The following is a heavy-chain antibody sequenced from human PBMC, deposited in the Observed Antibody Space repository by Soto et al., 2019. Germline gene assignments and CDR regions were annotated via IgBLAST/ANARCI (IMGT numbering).Heavy chain of an antibody. Sequence: GGSLRLSCAASGVTFTSYAMTWVRQVPGEGLQWVSSISKSGDSTYYADSEKGRFTTSRDNSKNTLYLQMNSLRAEDTAIYYCAKGSFGFDYWGQGTLVTVSS. CDR1: GVTFTSYA. CDR3: AKGSFGFDY. D-gene: IGHD3-10*01. J-gene: IGHJ4*02. CDR2: ISKSGDST. V-gene: IGHV3-23*01.